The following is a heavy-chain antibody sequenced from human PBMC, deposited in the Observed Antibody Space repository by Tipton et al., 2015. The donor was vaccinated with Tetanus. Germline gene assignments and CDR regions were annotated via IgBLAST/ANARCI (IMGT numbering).Heavy chain of an antibody. V-gene: IGHV5-10-1*01. CDR3: ARHAEELLTLGHYYYGMDV. CDR2: IDPSDSYT. Sequence: EVQLVQSGAEVKKPGESLRISCKGSGYSFTSYWISWVRQMPGKGLEWIRRIDPSDSYTNYSPSSQGHVTISADKSISTAYLQWSSLKASDTAMYYCARHAEELLTLGHYYYGMDVWGQGTTVTVSS. CDR1: GYSFTSYW. D-gene: IGHD3-10*01. J-gene: IGHJ6*02.